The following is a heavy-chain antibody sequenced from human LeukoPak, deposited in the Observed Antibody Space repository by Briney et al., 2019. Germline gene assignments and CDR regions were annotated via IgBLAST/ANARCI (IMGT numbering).Heavy chain of an antibody. V-gene: IGHV4-61*08. CDR2: IYYSGST. Sequence: PSETLSLTCTVSGGSISSGGYYWSWIRQHPGKGLEWIGYIYYSGSTNYNPSLKSRVTMSVDTSKNQFSLELTSVTAADTAVYYCSREGPSGSYYSAYYGMDVWGQGTTVTVSS. J-gene: IGHJ6*02. D-gene: IGHD3-10*01. CDR3: SREGPSGSYYSAYYGMDV. CDR1: GGSISSGGYY.